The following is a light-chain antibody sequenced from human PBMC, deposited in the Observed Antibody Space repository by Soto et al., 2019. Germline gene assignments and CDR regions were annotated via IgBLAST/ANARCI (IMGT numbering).Light chain of an antibody. CDR1: NIAIKS. J-gene: IGLJ2*01. CDR3: QVWDSSSDHRLV. V-gene: IGLV3-21*02. CDR2: DDG. Sequence: SYELTQAPSVSVAPGQTARITCGGNNIAIKSEHWYQQKPGQAPVLVVYDDGDRHSGIPERFSGSTSGNTATLTITRVEAGDEDDYHCQVWDSSSDHRLVFGGGTKVTVL.